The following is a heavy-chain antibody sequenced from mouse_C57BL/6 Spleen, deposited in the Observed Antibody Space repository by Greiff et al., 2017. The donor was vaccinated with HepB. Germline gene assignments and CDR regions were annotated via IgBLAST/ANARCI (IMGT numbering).Heavy chain of an antibody. CDR2: ISDGGSYT. J-gene: IGHJ2*01. CDR1: GFTFSSYA. D-gene: IGHD1-3*01. Sequence: EVQRVESGGGLVKPGGSLKLSCAASGFTFSSYAMSWVRQTPEKRLEWVATISDGGSYTYYPDNVKGRFTISRDNAKNNLYLQMSHLKSEDTAMYYCARDGITALDYWGQGTTLTVSS. CDR3: ARDGITALDY. V-gene: IGHV5-4*01.